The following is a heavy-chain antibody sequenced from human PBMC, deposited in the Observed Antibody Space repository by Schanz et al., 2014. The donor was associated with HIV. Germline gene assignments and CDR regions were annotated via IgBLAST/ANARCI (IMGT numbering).Heavy chain of an antibody. J-gene: IGHJ6*02. D-gene: IGHD3-16*02. CDR1: GFTFSGYG. V-gene: IGHV3-74*01. CDR3: ARDYRDLQEFYYGMDV. CDR2: ISSDGRTT. Sequence: EVQLVESGGGFIQPGESLRLSCEGSGFTFSGYGLHWVRQAPGEGLVWVSRISSDGRTTIYADYVKGRFTISRDNAKKTLYLQMNSLRAEDTAVYYCARDYRDLQEFYYGMDVWGQGTTVSVS.